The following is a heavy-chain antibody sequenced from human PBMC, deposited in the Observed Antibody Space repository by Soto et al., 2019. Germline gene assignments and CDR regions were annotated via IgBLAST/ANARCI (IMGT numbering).Heavy chain of an antibody. CDR3: AGWNSSWYDVYYYYGMDV. J-gene: IGHJ6*02. CDR2: IIPIFGTA. CDR1: GGTFSSYA. V-gene: IGHV1-69*13. Sequence: SVKVSCKASGGTFSSYAISWVRQAPGQGLEWMGGIIPIFGTANYAQKFQGRVTITADESTSTAYMELSSLRSEDTAVYYCAGWNSSWYDVYYYYGMDVWGQGTTVTVSS. D-gene: IGHD6-13*01.